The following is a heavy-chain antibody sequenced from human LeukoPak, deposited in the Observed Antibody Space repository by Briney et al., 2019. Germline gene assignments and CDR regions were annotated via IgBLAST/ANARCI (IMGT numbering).Heavy chain of an antibody. CDR1: GFTFSSYS. J-gene: IGHJ5*02. V-gene: IGHV3-21*01. Sequence: GGSLRLSCAASGFTFSSYSMNWVRQAPGKGLEWVSSISSSSSYIYYTDSVKGRFTISRDNAKNSLYLQMNSLRAEDTAVYYCARDLPLPWAAAATSGYFDPWGQGTLVTVSS. D-gene: IGHD6-13*01. CDR3: ARDLPLPWAAAATSGYFDP. CDR2: ISSSSSYI.